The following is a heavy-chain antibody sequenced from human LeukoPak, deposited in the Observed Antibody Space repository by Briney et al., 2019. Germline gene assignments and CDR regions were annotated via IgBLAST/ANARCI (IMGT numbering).Heavy chain of an antibody. CDR2: ISGSGGAT. V-gene: IGHV3-23*01. CDR1: GFAFTSYA. Sequence: PGGSLRFSGAAPGFAFTSYAISWVRQAPGKGLEWGSPISGSGGATKNADPEKGRLSLSRDNPKMAMYLQMSSLRVEDTAVYYCAKDGQWLAPNRCDDWAERTLVTVSS. J-gene: IGHJ4*02. CDR3: AKDGQWLAPNRCDD. D-gene: IGHD6-19*01.